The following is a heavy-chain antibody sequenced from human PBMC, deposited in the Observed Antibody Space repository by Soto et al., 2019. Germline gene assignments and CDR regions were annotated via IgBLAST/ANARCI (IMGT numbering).Heavy chain of an antibody. CDR1: GGNFSSYA. J-gene: IGHJ6*02. Sequence: GASVKVSCKASGGNFSSYAISWVRQAPGQGLEWMGGIIPIFGTANYAQKFQGRVTITADKSTSTAYMELSSLRSEDTAVYYCARDTVVVPAAKDYYYYYGMDVWGQGTTVTVSS. CDR2: IIPIFGTA. D-gene: IGHD2-2*01. CDR3: ARDTVVVPAAKDYYYYYGMDV. V-gene: IGHV1-69*06.